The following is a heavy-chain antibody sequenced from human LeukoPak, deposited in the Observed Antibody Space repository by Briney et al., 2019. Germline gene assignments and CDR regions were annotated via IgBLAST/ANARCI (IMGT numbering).Heavy chain of an antibody. CDR3: AKEGSTWFEGYFDL. V-gene: IGHV3-23*01. Sequence: GGSLRLSCAASGFTFSNYAMNWVRQAPGKGLEWVSAISGSAASTYNADSVKGRFTISRDNSKNTLYLQMNRLRAEDTAVYYCAKEGSTWFEGYFDLWGRGALVTVSS. J-gene: IGHJ2*01. CDR2: ISGSAAST. CDR1: GFTFSNYA. D-gene: IGHD6-13*01.